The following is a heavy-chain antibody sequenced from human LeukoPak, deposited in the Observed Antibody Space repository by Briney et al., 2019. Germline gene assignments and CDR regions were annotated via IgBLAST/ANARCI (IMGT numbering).Heavy chain of an antibody. CDR3: ARLQYCSGTSCYRFDP. D-gene: IGHD2-2*01. CDR2: TYHTGST. Sequence: SETLSLTCTVSGGSVSSGSYYWSWIRQPLGKGLEWIGYTYHTGSTYYNPSLKSRVTISVDTSKNQFSLRLSSVTAADTAVYYCARLQYCSGTSCYRFDPWGQGTLVTVSS. V-gene: IGHV4-30-2*01. J-gene: IGHJ5*02. CDR1: GGSVSSGSYY.